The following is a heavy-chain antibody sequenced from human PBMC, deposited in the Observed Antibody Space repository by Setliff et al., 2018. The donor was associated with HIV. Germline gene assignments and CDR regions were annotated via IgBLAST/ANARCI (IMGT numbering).Heavy chain of an antibody. D-gene: IGHD6-13*01. CDR2: IYKNGNA. CDR1: GDSISAYY. Sequence: PSETLSLTCSVSGDSISAYYWTWIRQSPGKGLEWIGWIYKNGNANYNPSLTSRLTISVDTSKNQFSLKLSSVTAADTAVYYCAARKLSAAAFDYRGQGSLVTVS. V-gene: IGHV4-4*09. J-gene: IGHJ4*02. CDR3: AARKLSAAAFDY.